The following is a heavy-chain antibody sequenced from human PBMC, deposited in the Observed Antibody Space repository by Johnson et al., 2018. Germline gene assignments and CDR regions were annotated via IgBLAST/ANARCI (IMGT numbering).Heavy chain of an antibody. CDR2: ISWDSVTI. Sequence: EVQLVESGGGLAQPGRSLRLSCAASGFSLGDYGMHWVRQPPGKGLEWVSGISWDSVTIGDADSVQGRFTISRDNAKTPLYLEMNSLREEDTALYYCAKVSALGGTRDFYYYFMDVWGQGTTVTVSS. CDR1: GFSLGDYG. J-gene: IGHJ6*02. D-gene: IGHD2-15*01. V-gene: IGHV3-9*01. CDR3: AKVSALGGTRDFYYYFMDV.